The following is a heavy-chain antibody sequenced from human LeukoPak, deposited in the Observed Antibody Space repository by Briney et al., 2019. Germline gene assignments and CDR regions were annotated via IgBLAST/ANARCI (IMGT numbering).Heavy chain of an antibody. D-gene: IGHD2-2*01. V-gene: IGHV4-4*07. CDR1: GGSISSSY. CDR2: IYTSGST. J-gene: IGHJ5*02. CDR3: ARHCLVDCSSTSCYGGWFDP. Sequence: SETLSLTCTVSGGSISSSYWSWIRQPAGKGLEWLGRIYTSGSTNYNPSLKSRVTMSIDTSKNQFSLNLTSVTAADTAVYYCARHCLVDCSSTSCYGGWFDPWGQGTLVTVSS.